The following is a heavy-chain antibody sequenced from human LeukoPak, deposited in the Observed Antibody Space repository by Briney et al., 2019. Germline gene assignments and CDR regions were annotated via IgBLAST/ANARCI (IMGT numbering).Heavy chain of an antibody. Sequence: PGGSLRLSCSASGFTISSYAMHWVRHAPGKGLEYVSAINLNGGSTYYADSVKGRFTISRDNSKNTLYLQMSSLRAEDTAVYYCVKDSYDYWGQGTLVTVSS. V-gene: IGHV3-64D*06. J-gene: IGHJ4*02. CDR1: GFTISSYA. CDR2: INLNGGST. CDR3: VKDSYDY.